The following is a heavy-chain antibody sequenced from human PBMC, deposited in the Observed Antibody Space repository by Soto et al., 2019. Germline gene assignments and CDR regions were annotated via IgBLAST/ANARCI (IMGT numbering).Heavy chain of an antibody. CDR2: ISYDGSNK. CDR3: ARNGRSRYQLLNDYGDYFDY. J-gene: IGHJ4*02. D-gene: IGHD2-2*01. Sequence: HPGGSLRLSCAASGFTFSSYAMHWVRQAPGKGLEWVAVISYDGSNKYYADSVKGRFTISRDNSKNTLYLQMNSLRAEDTAVYYCARNGRSRYQLLNDYGDYFDYWGQGTLVTVSS. CDR1: GFTFSSYA. V-gene: IGHV3-30-3*01.